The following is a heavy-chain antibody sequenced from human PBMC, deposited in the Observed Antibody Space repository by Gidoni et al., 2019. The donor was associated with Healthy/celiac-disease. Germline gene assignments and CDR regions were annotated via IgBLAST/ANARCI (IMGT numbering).Heavy chain of an antibody. CDR1: GLSLSTSGVG. Sequence: QITLKESGLTLVKPTQTLTLIFTFPGLSLSTSGVGVGWIRQPPGKALEWLALIYWTDDKRYSPSLKSRLTITKDTSKNQVVLTMTNMYPVDTATYYCAHKDDDYEDYALDYWGQGTLVTVSS. CDR3: AHKDDDYEDYALDY. CDR2: IYWTDDK. D-gene: IGHD4-17*01. J-gene: IGHJ4*02. V-gene: IGHV2-5*01.